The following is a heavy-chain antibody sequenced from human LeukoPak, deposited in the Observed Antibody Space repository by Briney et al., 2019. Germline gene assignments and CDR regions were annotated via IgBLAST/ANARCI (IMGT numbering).Heavy chain of an antibody. Sequence: GGSLRLSCAASGFIFNSYGMHWVRQAPGKGLEWVSAISGSGGSTYYADSVKGRFTISRDDSKNTLYLQMNSLRAEDTAVYYCAKDIVVVVAATLDYWGQGTLVTVSS. D-gene: IGHD2-15*01. CDR3: AKDIVVVVAATLDY. CDR1: GFIFNSYG. J-gene: IGHJ4*02. V-gene: IGHV3-23*01. CDR2: ISGSGGST.